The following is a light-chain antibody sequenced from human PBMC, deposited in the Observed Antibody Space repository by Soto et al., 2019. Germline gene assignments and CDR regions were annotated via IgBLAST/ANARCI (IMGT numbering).Light chain of an antibody. Sequence: QSLLTQPPSASGTPGQRVTISCSGGSSNIGSNTVNWYQQLPGTAPKLLIYSNNQRPSGVPDRFSGSKSGTSASLAISGLQSEDEAEYYCAAWDDSLNGHYVFGTGTKVTVL. CDR2: SNN. J-gene: IGLJ1*01. CDR1: SSNIGSNT. CDR3: AAWDDSLNGHYV. V-gene: IGLV1-44*01.